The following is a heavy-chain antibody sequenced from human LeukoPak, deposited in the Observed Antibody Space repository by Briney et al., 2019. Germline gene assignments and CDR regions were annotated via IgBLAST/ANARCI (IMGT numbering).Heavy chain of an antibody. V-gene: IGHV4-61*01. CDR1: GGSVSSGSYY. D-gene: IGHD3-3*01. J-gene: IGHJ4*02. Sequence: SETLSLTCTVSGGSVSSGSYYWSWIRQPPGKGLEWIGYIYYSGSTNYNPSLKSRVTISVDTSKNQLSLRLSSVTAADTAVYYCARHRSGSFDSWGQGTLVTVSS. CDR2: IYYSGST. CDR3: ARHRSGSFDS.